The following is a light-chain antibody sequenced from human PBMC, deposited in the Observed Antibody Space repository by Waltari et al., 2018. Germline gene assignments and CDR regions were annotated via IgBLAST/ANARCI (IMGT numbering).Light chain of an antibody. J-gene: IGLJ2*01. CDR3: NSFTLGTALLV. CDR2: DVN. CDR1: SSDVGGYKY. Sequence: QSALTQPASVSGSPGQSITISCTGTSSDVGGYKYVSWYQQHPGKAPTLIIYDVNNRPSWVPNRFPGSKSANTASLTISGLQAEDEADYYCNSFTLGTALLVFGGGTKLTVL. V-gene: IGLV2-14*03.